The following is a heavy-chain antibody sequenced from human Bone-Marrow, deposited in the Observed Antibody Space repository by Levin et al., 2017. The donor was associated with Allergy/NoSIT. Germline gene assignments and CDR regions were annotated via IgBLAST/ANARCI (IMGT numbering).Heavy chain of an antibody. D-gene: IGHD1-26*01. CDR1: GFDFTNDW. CDR2: VYPADSDT. J-gene: IGHJ6*02. CDR3: VRSMGRSYYFYYYALDV. V-gene: IGHV5-51*01. Sequence: GESLKISCKASGFDFTNDWIAWVRQMPGKGLELMGLVYPADSDTRYSPSFQGHVTISADKSIRTAYLQWSSLKASDTAVYYCVRSMGRSYYFYYYALDVWGQGTTVTVSS.